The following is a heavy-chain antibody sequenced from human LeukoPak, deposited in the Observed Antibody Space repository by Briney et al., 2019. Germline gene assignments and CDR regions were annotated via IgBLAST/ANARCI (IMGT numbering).Heavy chain of an antibody. CDR3: VKDPDPRYCSSTSCSPI. CDR1: GFTFSSYA. Sequence: GGSLRLSCAASGFTFSSYAMSWVRQAPGKGLEWVSAISGSGGSTYYADSVKGRFTISRDNSKNTLYLQMNSLRAEDTAVYYCVKDPDPRYCSSTSCSPIWGQGTMVTVSS. D-gene: IGHD2-2*01. V-gene: IGHV3-23*01. J-gene: IGHJ3*02. CDR2: ISGSGGST.